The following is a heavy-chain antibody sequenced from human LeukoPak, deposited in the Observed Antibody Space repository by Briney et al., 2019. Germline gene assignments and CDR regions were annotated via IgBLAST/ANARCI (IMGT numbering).Heavy chain of an antibody. CDR3: SRASYYDNSGYPNDY. CDR1: GFTFGNYP. Sequence: PGRSLRLSCTASGFTFGNYPMSWFRQAPGKGLEWIVFIRSKAYGATTEYAASVKGRFIISRDDSKSLAYLQLNSLETEDSAIYYCSRASYYDNSGYPNDYWGQGTLVTVSS. D-gene: IGHD3-22*01. V-gene: IGHV3-49*03. CDR2: IRSKAYGATT. J-gene: IGHJ4*02.